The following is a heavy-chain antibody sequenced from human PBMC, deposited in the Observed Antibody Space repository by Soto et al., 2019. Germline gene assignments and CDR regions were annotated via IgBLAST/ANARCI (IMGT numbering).Heavy chain of an antibody. D-gene: IGHD1-1*01. CDR1: GFSISRSA. J-gene: IGHJ5*02. CDR3: ARDLQAGTENVNWLAP. CDR2: IAYDGSNR. Sequence: QVQLVESGGGVVQPGRSLRLSCAASGFSISRSAMHWVRQAPGKGLEWVAVIAYDGSNRWYADSAKGRFTISRDNSRNTVYLQMSSLRVEDTAVYYCARDLQAGTENVNWLAPWGQGTLVTVSS. V-gene: IGHV3-30*04.